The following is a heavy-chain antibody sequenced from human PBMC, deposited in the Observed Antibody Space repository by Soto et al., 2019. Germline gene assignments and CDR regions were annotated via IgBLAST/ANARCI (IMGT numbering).Heavy chain of an antibody. J-gene: IGHJ4*02. Sequence: LRLSCAVSGFTFGSYWMNWVRLIPGKGLEWVAYIKPDGSATYYVDSVKGRFTISRDNAKNSLYLQMNSLRVEDTSVYYCARAGYCGPGCYYYFDYWAREPWSPSPQ. D-gene: IGHD2-21*02. CDR2: IKPDGSAT. V-gene: IGHV3-7*01. CDR3: ARAGYCGPGCYYYFDY. CDR1: GFTFGSYW.